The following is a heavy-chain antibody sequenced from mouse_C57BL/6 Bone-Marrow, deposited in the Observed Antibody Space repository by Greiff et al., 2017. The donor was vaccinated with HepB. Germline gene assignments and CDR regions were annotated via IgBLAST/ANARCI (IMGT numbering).Heavy chain of an antibody. CDR2: IWSGGST. D-gene: IGHD2-4*01. CDR1: GFSLTSYG. Sequence: QVQLKESGPGLVQPSQSLSITCTVSGFSLTSYGVHWVRQSPGKGLEWLGVIWSGGSTDYNAAFISRLSISKDNSKSQVFFKMNSLQADDTAIYYCARNIYYDFNYAMDYWGQGTSVTVSS. CDR3: ARNIYYDFNYAMDY. V-gene: IGHV2-2*01. J-gene: IGHJ4*01.